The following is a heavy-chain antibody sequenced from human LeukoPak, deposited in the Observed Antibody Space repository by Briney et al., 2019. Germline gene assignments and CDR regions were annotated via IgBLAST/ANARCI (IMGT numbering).Heavy chain of an antibody. Sequence: GGSLRLSCAVSGFTFGGFWWSWSGRAQGRGLEGVASINSDGSEGYYADVVKGRFTISRDNAKNSLYLQINSLRAEDTAVYYCARSSYSSSSSVWGQGTMVTVSS. CDR1: GFTFGGFW. V-gene: IGHV3-7*03. CDR3: ARSSYSSSSSV. J-gene: IGHJ3*01. CDR2: INSDGSEG. D-gene: IGHD6-6*01.